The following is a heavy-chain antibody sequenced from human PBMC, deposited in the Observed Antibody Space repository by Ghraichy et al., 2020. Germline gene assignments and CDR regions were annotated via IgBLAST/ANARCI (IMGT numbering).Heavy chain of an antibody. CDR2: INPDGSST. J-gene: IGHJ4*02. Sequence: GGSLRLSCAASGFPFSSYWMHWVRQVPGKGLVWVSRINPDGSSTTHADYVKGRFTISRDNAKNTLYLQMLSLRDDDTAVYYCSRAGSYRFDYWGQGTLVTVSS. CDR1: GFPFSSYW. D-gene: IGHD1-26*01. CDR3: SRAGSYRFDY. V-gene: IGHV3-74*03.